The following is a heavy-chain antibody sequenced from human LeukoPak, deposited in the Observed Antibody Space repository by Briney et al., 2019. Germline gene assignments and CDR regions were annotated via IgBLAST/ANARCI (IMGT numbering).Heavy chain of an antibody. V-gene: IGHV4-34*01. CDR3: ARSSGWLDDY. CDR1: GGSFSGYY. CDR2: INHSGST. Sequence: SETLSLTCAVYGGSFSGYYWSWIRQPPGKGLEWIGEINHSGSTNYNPSLKSRVTISVDTSKNQFSLKLSSVTAADTAVYYCARSSGWLDDYWGQGTLVTASS. J-gene: IGHJ4*02. D-gene: IGHD6-19*01.